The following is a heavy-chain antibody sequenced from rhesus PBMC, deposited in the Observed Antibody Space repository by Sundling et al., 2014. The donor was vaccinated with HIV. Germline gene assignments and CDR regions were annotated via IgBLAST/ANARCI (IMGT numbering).Heavy chain of an antibody. CDR2: ISGSDGNT. Sequence: QVQLQESGPGLVKPSETLSLTCAVSGGSISNNYWSWIRQSPGKGLEWIGRISGSDGNTNYNPSLKSRVTISTDTSKKQFSLRLSSVTAADTAVYYCARIKSGSFSLRFDYWGQGVLVTVSS. CDR1: GGSISNNY. V-gene: IGHV4-173*01. J-gene: IGHJ4*01. CDR3: ARIKSGSFSLRFDY. D-gene: IGHD3-16*01.